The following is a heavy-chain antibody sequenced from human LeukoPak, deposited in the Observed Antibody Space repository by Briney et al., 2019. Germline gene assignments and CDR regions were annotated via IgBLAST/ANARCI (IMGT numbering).Heavy chain of an antibody. V-gene: IGHV5-10-1*01. D-gene: IGHD3-10*01. J-gene: IGHJ4*02. CDR1: GYSFTSYW. CDR3: ARTYYGSGSYYH. CDR2: IDPSDSYT. Sequence: GESLKISCKGSGYSFTSYWTSWVRQMPGKGLEWMGRIDPSDSYTNYSPSFQGHVTISADKSISTAYLQWSSLKASDTAMYYCARTYYGSGSYYHWGQGTLVTVSS.